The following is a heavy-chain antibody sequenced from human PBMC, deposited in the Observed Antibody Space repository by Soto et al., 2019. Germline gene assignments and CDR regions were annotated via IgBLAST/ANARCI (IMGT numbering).Heavy chain of an antibody. Sequence: GGSLRLSCAASGFTFSSYAMSWVRQAPGKGLEWVSAISGSGGSTYYADSVKGRFTISRDNSKNTLYLQMNSLRAEDTAVYYCAKDIEDIVVVPAAMLNYYYYGMDVWGQGTTVTVSS. J-gene: IGHJ6*02. D-gene: IGHD2-2*01. CDR1: GFTFSSYA. CDR3: AKDIEDIVVVPAAMLNYYYYGMDV. V-gene: IGHV3-23*01. CDR2: ISGSGGST.